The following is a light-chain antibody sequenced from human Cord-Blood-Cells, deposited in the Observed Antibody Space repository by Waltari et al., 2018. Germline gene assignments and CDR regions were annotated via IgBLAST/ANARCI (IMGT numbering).Light chain of an antibody. CDR2: GAS. CDR1: QSVSSSY. V-gene: IGKV3-20*01. J-gene: IGKJ1*01. Sequence: EIVLTQSPGTLSLSPGERATLSCRASQSVSSSYLAWYQQKPGQAPRLPIYGASSRATGIPDRFSCSGSGTDFTLTISRLEPEDFAVYYCQQYGSSSWTFGQGTKVEIK. CDR3: QQYGSSSWT.